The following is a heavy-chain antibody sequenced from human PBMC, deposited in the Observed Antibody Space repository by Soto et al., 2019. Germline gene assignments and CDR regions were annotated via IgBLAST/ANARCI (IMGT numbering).Heavy chain of an antibody. CDR2: SYYRGST. Sequence: QLQLQESGPGLVKPSETLSLTCTVSGGSISSRSHYWGWIRQSPGKHLEWIGSSYYRGSTHYNPSLKTRVTISVDTSKNQASLKVYSVTAADTAVYYCATADGFGVVTPFFEDWGQGILVTVSS. V-gene: IGHV4-39*01. CDR1: GGSISSRSHY. CDR3: ATADGFGVVTPFFED. J-gene: IGHJ4*02. D-gene: IGHD3-3*01.